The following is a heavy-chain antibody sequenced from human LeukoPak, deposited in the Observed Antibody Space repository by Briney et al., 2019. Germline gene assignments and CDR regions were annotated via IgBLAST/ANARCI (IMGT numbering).Heavy chain of an antibody. J-gene: IGHJ4*02. CDR1: GYTFTSYG. Sequence: GASVKVSCKASGYTFTSYGISWVRQAPGQGLEWMGWISAYNGNTNYAQKLQGRVTMTTDTSTSTAYMELRSLRSDDTAVYYCARARRYSSSESLGYWGQGTLVTVSS. V-gene: IGHV1-18*01. CDR2: ISAYNGNT. D-gene: IGHD6-13*01. CDR3: ARARRYSSSESLGY.